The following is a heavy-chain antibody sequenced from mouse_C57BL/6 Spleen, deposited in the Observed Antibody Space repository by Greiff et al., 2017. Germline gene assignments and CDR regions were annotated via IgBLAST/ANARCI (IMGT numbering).Heavy chain of an antibody. CDR2: INPGSGGT. J-gene: IGHJ4*01. Sequence: LVESGAELVRPGTSVKVSCKASGYAFTNYLIEWVKQRPGQGLEWIGVINPGSGGTNYNEKFKGKATLTADKSSSTAYMQLSSLTSEDSAVYFCAGSAYYSNYNAMDDWGQGTSVTVAS. V-gene: IGHV1-54*01. CDR1: GYAFTNYL. D-gene: IGHD2-5*01. CDR3: AGSAYYSNYNAMDD.